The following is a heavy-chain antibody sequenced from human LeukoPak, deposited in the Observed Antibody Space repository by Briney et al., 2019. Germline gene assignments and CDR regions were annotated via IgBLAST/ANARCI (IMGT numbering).Heavy chain of an antibody. J-gene: IGHJ4*02. D-gene: IGHD6-13*01. V-gene: IGHV3-9*01. CDR2: ISWNSGSI. CDR1: GFTFDDYA. Sequence: PGGSLRLSCAASGFTFDDYAMHWVRQAPGKGLEWVSGISWNSGSIGYADSVKGRFTISRDNAKNSLYLQMNSLRAEDTALYYCAKDGHSSSWYVYYFDYWGQGTLVTVSS. CDR3: AKDGHSSSWYVYYFDY.